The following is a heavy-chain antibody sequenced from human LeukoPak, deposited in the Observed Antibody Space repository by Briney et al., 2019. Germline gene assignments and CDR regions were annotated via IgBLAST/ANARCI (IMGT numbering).Heavy chain of an antibody. J-gene: IGHJ4*02. CDR2: IWYDGSNK. CDR1: GFTFSSYG. CDR3: ARDLERRRDYGESSVFDY. V-gene: IGHV3-33*01. Sequence: GRSLRLSCAASGFTFSSYGMHWVRQAPGKGLEWVAVIWYDGSNKYYADSVKGRFTISRDNSKNTLYLQMNSLRAEDTAVYYCARDLERRRDYGESSVFDYWGQGTLVTVSS. D-gene: IGHD4-17*01.